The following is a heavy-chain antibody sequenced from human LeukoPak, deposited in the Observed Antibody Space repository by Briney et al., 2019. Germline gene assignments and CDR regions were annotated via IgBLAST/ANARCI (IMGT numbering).Heavy chain of an antibody. D-gene: IGHD6-19*01. CDR3: ARGWIFTTPLGRVAGTSSRRGRYFDY. CDR2: IYYSGST. Sequence: SQTLSLTCAVSGGSISSGGYSWSWIRQPPGKGLEWIGYIYYSGSTYYNPSLKSRVTISVETSKNQFSLKVSSVTAADTAVYYCARGWIFTTPLGRVAGTSSRRGRYFDYWGQGTLVTVSS. V-gene: IGHV4-30-4*07. CDR1: GGSISSGGYS. J-gene: IGHJ4*02.